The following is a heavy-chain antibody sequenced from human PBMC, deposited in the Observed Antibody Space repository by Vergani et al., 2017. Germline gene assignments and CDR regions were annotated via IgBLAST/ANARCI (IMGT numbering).Heavy chain of an antibody. D-gene: IGHD2-2*02. V-gene: IGHV1-69*13. CDR2: IIPIFGTT. CDR1: GGIFSSYS. J-gene: IGHJ4*02. Sequence: QVQLVQSGAEVRKPGSSVKVSCKASGGIFSSYSISWVRQAPGQGLEWMGGIIPIFGTTNYAQKFQGRVTITADESTSTAYMELSSLRSEDTAVYFCAKDQDIVVVPAAIWGYWGQGTLVTVSS. CDR3: AKDQDIVVVPAAIWGY.